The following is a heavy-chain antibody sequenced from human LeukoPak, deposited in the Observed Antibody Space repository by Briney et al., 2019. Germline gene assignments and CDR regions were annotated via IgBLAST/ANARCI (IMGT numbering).Heavy chain of an antibody. Sequence: SETLSFTCTVSGGSISSYYWSWVRQSPGKGLEWIGEINHGGSTNYNPSLKSRVTMSVDTSKNHFSLKLSSVTAADTAVYFCAREGRMSMGIEYWGQGTLVTVSS. CDR2: INHGGST. V-gene: IGHV4-34*01. D-gene: IGHD4/OR15-4a*01. J-gene: IGHJ4*02. CDR1: GGSISSYY. CDR3: AREGRMSMGIEY.